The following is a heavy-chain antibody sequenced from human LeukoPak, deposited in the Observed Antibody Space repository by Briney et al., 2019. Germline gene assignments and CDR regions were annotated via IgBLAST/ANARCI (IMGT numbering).Heavy chain of an antibody. J-gene: IGHJ4*02. D-gene: IGHD1-7*01. V-gene: IGHV3-23*01. CDR1: GFTFSSYA. Sequence: GGSLRLSCAASGFTFSSYAMSWVRQAPGKGLEWVSAISGLGGSTYYADSVKGRFTISRDNSKNTLYLQMNSLRAEDTAVYYCTRLSGDNWNYGGNFDSWGQGTLVTVSS. CDR3: TRLSGDNWNYGGNFDS. CDR2: ISGLGGST.